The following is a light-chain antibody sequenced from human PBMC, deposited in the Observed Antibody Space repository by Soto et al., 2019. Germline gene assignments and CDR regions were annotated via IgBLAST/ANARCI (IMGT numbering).Light chain of an antibody. V-gene: IGLV2-14*01. CDR3: SSYTSGSSHYV. Sequence: QSVLTQPASVSGSPGQSITISCTGTSSDVGAYYSVSWYQHHPGKAPKLIIYGVTNRPSGVSNRFSGSKSGNTASLTISGLQAEDEADYHCSSYTSGSSHYVFGTGPQLTVL. CDR1: SSDVGAYYS. CDR2: GVT. J-gene: IGLJ1*01.